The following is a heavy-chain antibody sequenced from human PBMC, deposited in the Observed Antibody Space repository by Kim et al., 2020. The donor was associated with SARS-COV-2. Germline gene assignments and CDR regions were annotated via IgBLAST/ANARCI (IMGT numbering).Heavy chain of an antibody. Sequence: NEYALSVQSRRTINPDTSRNQFSLQLRSVTPEDTAVYYCARVNIDNWFDPWGQGTLVTVSS. CDR3: ARVNIDNWFDP. CDR2: N. J-gene: IGHJ5*02. V-gene: IGHV6-1*01.